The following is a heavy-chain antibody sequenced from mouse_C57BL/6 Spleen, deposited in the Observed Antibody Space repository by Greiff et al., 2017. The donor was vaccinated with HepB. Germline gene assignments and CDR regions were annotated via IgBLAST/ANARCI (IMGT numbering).Heavy chain of an antibody. CDR1: GFTFSDYG. D-gene: IGHD2-3*01. CDR2: ISSGSSTI. J-gene: IGHJ4*01. V-gene: IGHV5-17*01. Sequence: EVMLVESGGGLVKPGGSLKLSCAASGFTFSDYGMHWVRQAPEKGLEWVAYISSGSSTIYYADTVKGRFTISRDNAKNTLFLQMTSLRSEDTAMYYCARWIYDCYYGYAMDYWGQGTSVTVSS. CDR3: ARWIYDCYYGYAMDY.